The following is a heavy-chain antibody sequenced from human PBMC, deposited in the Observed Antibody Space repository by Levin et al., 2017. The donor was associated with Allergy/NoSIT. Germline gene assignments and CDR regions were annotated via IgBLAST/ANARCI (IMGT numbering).Heavy chain of an antibody. V-gene: IGHV3-30-3*01. Sequence: GGSLRISCAASGFVFKNYAMHWVRQAPGKGLEWVTLISHDGGHKYYGDSVRGRFTISRDNTKKEVSLQMNSLRPEDTGVYFCARGLGLAWFDPWGQGTLVTVSS. J-gene: IGHJ5*02. CDR1: GFVFKNYA. CDR2: ISHDGGHK. D-gene: IGHD3-16*01. CDR3: ARGLGLAWFDP.